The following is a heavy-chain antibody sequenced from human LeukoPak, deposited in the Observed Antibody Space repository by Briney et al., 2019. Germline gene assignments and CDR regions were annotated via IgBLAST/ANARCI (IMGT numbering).Heavy chain of an antibody. CDR2: ISGSGGRT. Sequence: PGGSLRLSCAASGFTFRNYAMTWVRQAQGKGLEWVSAISGSGGRTYYADSVKGRFTSSRDNPKNTLYLLMNSLRAEDTAVYYCAKGVDYDSSGYWNYWGQGTLVTVSS. V-gene: IGHV3-23*01. D-gene: IGHD3-22*01. CDR1: GFTFRNYA. J-gene: IGHJ4*02. CDR3: AKGVDYDSSGYWNY.